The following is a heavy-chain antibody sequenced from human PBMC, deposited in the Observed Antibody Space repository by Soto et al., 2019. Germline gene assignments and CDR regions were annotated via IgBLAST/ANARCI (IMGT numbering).Heavy chain of an antibody. J-gene: IGHJ6*02. CDR3: ARGTGHYYDAMDV. D-gene: IGHD3-10*01. Sequence: QVQLVESGGGVVQPGRSLRLSCAASGLIFSSYGMHWVRQAPGKGLEWVALIWYDGSEKYYADSVKGRFTISRDNSKDTLYLQMNSLRAEDTAVYYCARGTGHYYDAMDVWGQGTTVTVSS. CDR1: GLIFSSYG. CDR2: IWYDGSEK. V-gene: IGHV3-33*01.